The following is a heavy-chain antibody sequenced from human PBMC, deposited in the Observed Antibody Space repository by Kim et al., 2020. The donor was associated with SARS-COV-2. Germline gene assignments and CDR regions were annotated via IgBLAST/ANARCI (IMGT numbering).Heavy chain of an antibody. D-gene: IGHD3-16*02. CDR2: IYYSGST. CDR3: ARRSQDYVWGSYRRVGPPFDY. Sequence: SETLSLTCTVSGGSISSSSYYWGWIRQPPGKGLEWIGSIYYSGSTYYNPSLKSRVTISVDTSKNQFSLKLSSVTAADTAVYYCARRSQDYVWGSYRRVGPPFDYWGQGTLVTVSS. CDR1: GGSISSSSYY. J-gene: IGHJ4*02. V-gene: IGHV4-39*01.